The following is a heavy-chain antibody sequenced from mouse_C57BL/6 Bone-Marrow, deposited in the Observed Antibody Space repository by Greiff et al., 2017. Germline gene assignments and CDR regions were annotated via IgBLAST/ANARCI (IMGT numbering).Heavy chain of an antibody. CDR2: IDPSDSYT. V-gene: IGHV1-69*01. CDR1: GYTFTSYW. CDR3: ARGTPYDYDNY. J-gene: IGHJ2*01. D-gene: IGHD2-4*01. Sequence: VQLQQPGAELVMPGASVKLSCKASGYTFTSYWMHWVKQRPGQGLEWIGEIDPSDSYTNYNQKFKGKSTLTVYKSSSTAYMQLSSLTSEDSAVYYCARGTPYDYDNYWGQGTTLTVSS.